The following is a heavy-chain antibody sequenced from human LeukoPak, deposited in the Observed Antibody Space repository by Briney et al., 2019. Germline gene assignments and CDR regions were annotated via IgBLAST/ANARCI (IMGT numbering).Heavy chain of an antibody. CDR1: SYSISSGYY. Sequence: NPSETLSLTCTVSSYSISSGYYWGWIRQPPGKGLEWIGEINHSGSTNYNPSLKSRVTISVDTSKNQFSLKLSSVTAADTAVYYCARYIGMATIYYFDYWGQGTLVTVSS. V-gene: IGHV4-38-2*02. J-gene: IGHJ4*02. CDR2: INHSGST. D-gene: IGHD5-24*01. CDR3: ARYIGMATIYYFDY.